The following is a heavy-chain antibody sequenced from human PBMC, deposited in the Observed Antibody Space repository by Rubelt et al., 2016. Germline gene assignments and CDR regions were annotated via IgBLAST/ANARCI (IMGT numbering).Heavy chain of an antibody. J-gene: IGHJ3*02. V-gene: IGHV3-21*01. Sequence: IYYADSVKGRFTISRDNAKNSLYLQMNSLRAEDTAVYYCARDGSYDSSGYYYGDSAFDIWGQGTMVTVSS. D-gene: IGHD3-22*01. CDR3: ARDGSYDSSGYYYGDSAFDI. CDR2: I.